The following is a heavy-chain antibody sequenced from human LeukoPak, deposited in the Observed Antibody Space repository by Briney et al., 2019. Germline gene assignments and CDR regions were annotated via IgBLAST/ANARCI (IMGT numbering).Heavy chain of an antibody. CDR2: IYDIGIT. Sequence: SETLSLTCTVSGGSISSGDYYWSWIRQPPGKGLECIGYIYDIGITYYNPSLKSRLSISLDTSKNQFSLKVTSVTAADTAVYYCARVQPDYYYGVDVWGQGTTVTVSS. CDR1: GGSISSGDYY. CDR3: ARVQPDYYYGVDV. D-gene: IGHD2-2*01. J-gene: IGHJ6*02. V-gene: IGHV4-30-4*01.